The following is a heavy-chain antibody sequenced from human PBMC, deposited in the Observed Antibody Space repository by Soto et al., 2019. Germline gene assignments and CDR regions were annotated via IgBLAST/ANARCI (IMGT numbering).Heavy chain of an antibody. V-gene: IGHV1-8*01. Sequence: ASVKVSCKASGYTFTSYDINWVRQATGQGLEWMGWMNPNSGNTGYAQKFQGRVTMTRNTSISTAYMELSSLRSEDTAVYYCASLIKLPREDRRTKIKYYYYMDVWGKGTTVTVSS. CDR1: GYTFTSYD. D-gene: IGHD2-15*01. CDR2: MNPNSGNT. J-gene: IGHJ6*03. CDR3: ASLIKLPREDRRTKIKYYYYMDV.